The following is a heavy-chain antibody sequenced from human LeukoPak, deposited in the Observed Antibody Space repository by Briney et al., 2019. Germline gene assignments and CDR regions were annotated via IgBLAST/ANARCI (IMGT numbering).Heavy chain of an antibody. Sequence: PGGTLRLSCAASGFTFSSYGMHWVRQAPGKGLEWVAAISYDGSDKYYADSMKGRLTISKDNSKNTLSLQMNSLRAEDTAVFFCAKDLRYCSGTSCYEAFGMDVWGQGTTVTGS. V-gene: IGHV3-30*18. CDR2: ISYDGSDK. J-gene: IGHJ6*02. CDR1: GFTFSSYG. D-gene: IGHD2-2*01. CDR3: AKDLRYCSGTSCYEAFGMDV.